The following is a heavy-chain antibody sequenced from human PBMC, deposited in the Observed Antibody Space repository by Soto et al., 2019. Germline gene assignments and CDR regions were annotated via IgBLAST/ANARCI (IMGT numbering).Heavy chain of an antibody. J-gene: IGHJ5*02. CDR3: ARESLCFSTSTYASTLDS. D-gene: IGHD2-2*01. Sequence: QVQLVQSGAEVKKPGASVKVSCKASGYTFTSYGISWVRQAPGQGLEWMGWISAYNGNTDYQHKLQGRVTMTTDTSASTGYMELRSLRSDATAVYCCARESLCFSTSTYASTLDSWGQGALVTVAS. V-gene: IGHV1-18*01. CDR1: GYTFTSYG. CDR2: ISAYNGNT.